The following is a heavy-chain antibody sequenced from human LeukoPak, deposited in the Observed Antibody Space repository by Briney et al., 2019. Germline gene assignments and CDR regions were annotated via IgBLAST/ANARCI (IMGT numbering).Heavy chain of an antibody. CDR1: GFTFSSYA. CDR2: ISGSGGST. V-gene: IGHV3-23*01. J-gene: IGHJ4*02. CDR3: AKDRRRSSSSRSIDY. Sequence: QSGGSLRLSCAASGFTFSSYAMSWVRQAPGKGLEWVSAISGSGGSTYYADSVKGRFTISRDNSKNTLYLQMNSLRAEDTAVYYCAKDRRRSSSSRSIDYWGQGTLVTVSS. D-gene: IGHD6-6*01.